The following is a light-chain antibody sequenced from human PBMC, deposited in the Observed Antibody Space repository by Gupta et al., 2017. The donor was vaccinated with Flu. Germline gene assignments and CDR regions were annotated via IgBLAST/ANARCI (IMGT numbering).Light chain of an antibody. V-gene: IGKV2-30*01. CDR2: KVS. CDR3: MQGTHWPLT. Sequence: EAALTQSPLTLLVTLGQLASISCRSSQSLVYSDGNTYLTWFQQRPGQAPRRLIYKVSNRDSGVPDRFSGSGSGTDFTLKISRVEAEDVGVYYCMQGTHWPLTFAGGTKVEIK. CDR1: QSLVYSDGNTY. J-gene: IGKJ4*01.